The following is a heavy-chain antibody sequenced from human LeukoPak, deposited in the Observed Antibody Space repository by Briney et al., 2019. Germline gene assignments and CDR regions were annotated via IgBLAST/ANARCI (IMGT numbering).Heavy chain of an antibody. CDR2: ISYDGSNK. D-gene: IGHD3-10*01. V-gene: IGHV3-30*19. Sequence: GGSLRLSCTTSGFTFDDYGMSWVRQAPGKGLEWVAVISYDGSNKYYADSVKGRFTISRDNSKNTLYLQMNSLRAEDTAVYYCARTEYGSGSYYCNYWGQGTLVTVSS. CDR1: GFTFDDYG. CDR3: ARTEYGSGSYYCNY. J-gene: IGHJ4*02.